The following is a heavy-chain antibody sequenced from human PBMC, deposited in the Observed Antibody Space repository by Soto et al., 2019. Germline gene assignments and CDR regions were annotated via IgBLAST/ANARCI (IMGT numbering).Heavy chain of an antibody. CDR1: GGSISSYY. D-gene: IGHD5-12*01. Sequence: SETLSLTCTVSGGSISSYYWSWIRQSPGKGLEWIGYIYYSGSTNYNPSLKSRVTISVDTSKNQFSLKLSSVTAADTAVYYCARVGGGYDSHFDYWGQGTLVTVSS. CDR2: IYYSGST. V-gene: IGHV4-59*01. J-gene: IGHJ4*02. CDR3: ARVGGGYDSHFDY.